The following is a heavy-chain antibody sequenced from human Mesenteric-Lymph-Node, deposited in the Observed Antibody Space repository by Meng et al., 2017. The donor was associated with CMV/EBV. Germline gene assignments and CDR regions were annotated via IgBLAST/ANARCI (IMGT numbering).Heavy chain of an antibody. CDR2: IRGSGGST. Sequence: ASVFPFRTSAMSWVRQAPGKGLEWVSAIRGSGGSTYYADSVRGRFTISRDNSKNTLYLQMNSLRADDTAVYYCAKGVAARPNWYFDLWGRGTLVTVSS. J-gene: IGHJ2*01. CDR3: AKGVAARPNWYFDL. V-gene: IGHV3-23*01. D-gene: IGHD6-6*01. CDR1: VFPFRTSA.